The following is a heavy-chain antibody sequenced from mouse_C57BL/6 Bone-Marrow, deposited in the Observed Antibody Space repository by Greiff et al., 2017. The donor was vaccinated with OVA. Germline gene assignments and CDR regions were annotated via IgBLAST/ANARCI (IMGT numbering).Heavy chain of an antibody. CDR3: AREQALRYPCWYFDV. CDR2: IYPGSGST. Sequence: QVQLQHPGAELVKPGASVKMSCKASGYTFTSYWITWVKQRPGQGLEWIGDIYPGSGSTNYNEKFKSKATLTVDTSSSTAYMQLSSLTSEDSAVYYCAREQALRYPCWYFDVWGTGTTVTVSS. J-gene: IGHJ1*03. CDR1: GYTFTSYW. V-gene: IGHV1-55*01. D-gene: IGHD1-1*01.